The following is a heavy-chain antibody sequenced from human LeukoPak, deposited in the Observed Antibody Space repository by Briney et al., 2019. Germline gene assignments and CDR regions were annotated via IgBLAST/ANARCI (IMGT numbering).Heavy chain of an antibody. CDR1: GFTFSNYA. CDR2: ISGSGGST. Sequence: GGSLRLSCAASGFTFSNYAMSWVRQAPGKGLEWVSGISGSGGSTYYADSVKGRFTMSRDNFKKTMFLEMNSLRTEDTAVYHCAKDRWVGATDYFDYWGQGTQVTVST. CDR3: AKDRWVGATDYFDY. V-gene: IGHV3-23*01. D-gene: IGHD1-26*01. J-gene: IGHJ4*02.